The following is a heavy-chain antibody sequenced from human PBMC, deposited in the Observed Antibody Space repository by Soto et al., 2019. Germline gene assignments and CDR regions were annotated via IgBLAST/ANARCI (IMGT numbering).Heavy chain of an antibody. J-gene: IGHJ6*02. CDR3: ARDHALAVPQTLYYYYYGMDV. D-gene: IGHD2-2*01. Sequence: PGGSLRLSCAASGFTFSNYWIHWVRQPPGKGLVWVSRINGDGSSTAYADSVKGRFTISRDNAKNTLFLQMNSLRAEDTAVYYCARDHALAVPQTLYYYYYGMDVWGQGTTVTVSS. CDR2: INGDGSST. V-gene: IGHV3-74*03. CDR1: GFTFSNYW.